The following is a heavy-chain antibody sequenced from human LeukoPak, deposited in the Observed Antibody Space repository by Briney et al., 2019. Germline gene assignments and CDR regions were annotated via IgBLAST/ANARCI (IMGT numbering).Heavy chain of an antibody. D-gene: IGHD6-19*01. V-gene: IGHV3-66*01. J-gene: IGHJ4*02. CDR3: ARARTYSSGWWYYFDY. CDR1: GFTVSSNY. CDR2: LYSGSST. Sequence: PGGSLRLSCAASGFTVSSNYMSWVRQAPGKGLEWVSILYSGSSTYYADSVKGRFTISRDTSRNTLYLQTNSLRAEDTAIYYCARARTYSSGWWYYFDYWGQGTLVTVSS.